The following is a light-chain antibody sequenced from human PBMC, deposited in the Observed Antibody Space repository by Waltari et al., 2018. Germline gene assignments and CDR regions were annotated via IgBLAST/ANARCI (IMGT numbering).Light chain of an antibody. Sequence: DIQMTQSPSSVSAFVGDRVTITCRASQSISNWLAWYQQKPGKAPKPLIYGASDLHSGVPSRLSGSGAGTDFTLTISSLQAEDFATYYCQQVNSFPATFGGGTTVEIK. CDR2: GAS. J-gene: IGKJ4*01. CDR1: QSISNW. V-gene: IGKV1-12*01. CDR3: QQVNSFPAT.